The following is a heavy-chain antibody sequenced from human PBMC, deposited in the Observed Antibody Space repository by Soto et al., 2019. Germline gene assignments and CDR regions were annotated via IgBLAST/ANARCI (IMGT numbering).Heavy chain of an antibody. CDR2: IFYTGST. D-gene: IGHD3-3*01. V-gene: IGHV4-59*01. J-gene: IGHJ4*02. CDR3: AREKRSGRDRVFDL. Sequence: PSETLSLTCTVSGDSINTYNWNWIRQPPGKRLEWIGCIFYTGSTNYIPSFESRVTISVDTSKNQISLTLSSVTAADTAVYYCAREKRSGRDRVFDLWGQGXLVTVSS. CDR1: GDSINTYN.